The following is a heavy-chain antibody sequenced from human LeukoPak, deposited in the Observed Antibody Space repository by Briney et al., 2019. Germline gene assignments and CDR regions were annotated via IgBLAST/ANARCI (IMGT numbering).Heavy chain of an antibody. CDR1: GCTFSSYS. Sequence: GGPLSLSCAASGCTFSSYSMNWVRQAPGKGLERVSYISSSGTTIYYADSVKGRFTISRDNAKNSLYLQMNSLRAEDTAVYYCARGWYNSGYYCDYWGQGTLVTVSS. J-gene: IGHJ4*02. CDR3: ARGWYNSGYYCDY. V-gene: IGHV3-48*04. CDR2: ISSSGTTI. D-gene: IGHD6-19*01.